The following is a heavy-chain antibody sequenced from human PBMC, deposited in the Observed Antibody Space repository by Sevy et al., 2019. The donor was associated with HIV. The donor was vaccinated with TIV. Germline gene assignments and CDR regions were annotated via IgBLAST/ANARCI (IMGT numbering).Heavy chain of an antibody. D-gene: IGHD2-15*01. J-gene: IGHJ6*02. CDR2: ISSSGSTI. CDR1: GFTFSSYE. CDR3: ASRTLGYCSGGSCYYVYGMDV. Sequence: SLKISCAASGFTFSSYEMNWVRQAPGKGLEWVSYISSSGSTIYYADSVKGRFTISRDNAKNSLYLQMNSLRAEDTAVYYCASRTLGYCSGGSCYYVYGMDVWGQGTTVTVSS. V-gene: IGHV3-48*03.